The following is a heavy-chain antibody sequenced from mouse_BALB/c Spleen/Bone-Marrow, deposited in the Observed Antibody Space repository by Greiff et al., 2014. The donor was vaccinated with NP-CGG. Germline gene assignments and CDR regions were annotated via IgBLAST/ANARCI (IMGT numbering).Heavy chain of an antibody. J-gene: IGHJ1*01. CDR1: GYTFTSYY. V-gene: IGHV1S81*02. CDR3: TRDHYYYGSSYWYFDV. Sequence: GAELVKPGASVKLSCKASGYTFTSYYMYWVKQRPGQGLEWIGGINPSNGGTNFNEKFKSKATLTVDKSSSTAYMQLSSLTSEDSAVYYCTRDHYYYGSSYWYFDVWGAGTTVTVSS. CDR2: INPSNGGT. D-gene: IGHD1-1*01.